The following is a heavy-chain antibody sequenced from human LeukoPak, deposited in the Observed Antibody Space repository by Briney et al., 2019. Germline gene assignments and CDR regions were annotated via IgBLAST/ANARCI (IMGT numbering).Heavy chain of an antibody. V-gene: IGHV3-7*01. CDR1: GFTFSNFF. CDR3: ARDPDFAALDS. CDR2: IKEDGSLT. D-gene: IGHD1-14*01. J-gene: IGHJ4*02. Sequence: PGGSLRPSCVVSGFTFSNFFMSWVRQAPGKGLEWVANIKEDGSLTYHMDSVKGRFTISRDNARNSLYLQMNSLRADDTAVYYCARDPDFAALDSWGRGIVVTVSS.